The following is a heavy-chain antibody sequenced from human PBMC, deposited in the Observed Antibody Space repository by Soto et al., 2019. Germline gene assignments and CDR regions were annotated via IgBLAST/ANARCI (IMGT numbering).Heavy chain of an antibody. CDR3: ARLIDYWFDP. Sequence: SETLSLTCTVSGGSISSSSYYWGWTRQPPGKGLEWIGSIYYSGSTYYNPSLKSRVTISVDTSKNQFSLKLSSVTAADTAVYYCARLIDYWFDPWGQGTLVTVSS. CDR1: GGSISSSSYY. D-gene: IGHD3-9*01. J-gene: IGHJ5*02. CDR2: IYYSGST. V-gene: IGHV4-39*01.